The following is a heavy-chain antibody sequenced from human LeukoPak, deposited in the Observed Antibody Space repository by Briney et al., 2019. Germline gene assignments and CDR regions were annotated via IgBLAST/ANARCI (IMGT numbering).Heavy chain of an antibody. D-gene: IGHD3-3*01. CDR3: AREGTIFGVTYQSSRYYYYMDV. Sequence: ASVKVSCKASGYTFTNYDIHWVRQAPGQGLEWMGIINPSGGSTSYAQKFQGRVTMTRDMSTSTVYMELSSLRSEDTAVYYCAREGTIFGVTYQSSRYYYYMDVWGKGTTVTVSS. CDR1: GYTFTNYD. J-gene: IGHJ6*03. V-gene: IGHV1-46*01. CDR2: INPSGGST.